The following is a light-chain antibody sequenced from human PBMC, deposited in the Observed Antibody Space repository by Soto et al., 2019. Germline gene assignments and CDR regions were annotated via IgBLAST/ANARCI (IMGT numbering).Light chain of an antibody. CDR1: QPLLHSNGFNY. CDR2: LGS. CDR3: MQALQSPRT. Sequence: VMTQSPLSLPVPPGEPASISCRSSQPLLHSNGFNYLDWYLQRPGQSPQLLIFLGSTRASGVPDRFSGSGSGTDFTLKISRVEAEDVGVYYCMQALQSPRTFGQGTKLVIK. V-gene: IGKV2-28*01. J-gene: IGKJ2*02.